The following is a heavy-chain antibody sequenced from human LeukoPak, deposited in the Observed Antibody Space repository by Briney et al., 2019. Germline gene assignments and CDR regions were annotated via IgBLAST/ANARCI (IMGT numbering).Heavy chain of an antibody. D-gene: IGHD3-3*01. V-gene: IGHV4-38-2*02. CDR2: IYHSGST. J-gene: IGHJ6*03. CDR3: ARGNYDFWSGSYYMDV. CDR1: GGSISSYY. Sequence: SETLSLTCTVSGGSISSYYWGWIRQPPGKGLEWIGSIYHSGSTYYNPSLKNRVTISVDTSKNQFSLKLSSVTAADTAVYYCARGNYDFWSGSYYMDVWGKGTTVTVSS.